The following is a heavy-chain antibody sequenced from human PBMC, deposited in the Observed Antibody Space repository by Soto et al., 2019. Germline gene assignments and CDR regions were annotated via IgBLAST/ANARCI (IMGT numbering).Heavy chain of an antibody. V-gene: IGHV4-34*01. D-gene: IGHD2-21*02. J-gene: IGHJ6*02. CDR3: ARADRTLVTSYGLDV. Sequence: SETLSLTCAVSGGSFSGFYWTWIRQPPGEGPGWIGEINHSGTTNFNPSLRSRLTISLDSSKKHFSLKLTSMTAADAAVYYCARADRTLVTSYGLDVWGQGTTVTVSS. CDR1: GGSFSGFY. CDR2: INHSGTT.